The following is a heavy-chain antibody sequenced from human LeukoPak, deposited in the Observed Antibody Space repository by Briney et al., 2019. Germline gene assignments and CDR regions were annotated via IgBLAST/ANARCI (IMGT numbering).Heavy chain of an antibody. CDR3: ARNFYETTGFYYDAFDI. CDR1: GFTFSGYN. Sequence: GGSLRLSCAASGFTFSGYNMNWVRQAPGKGLEWVAFIRSSGSLVYYAESVKGRFTISRDNSRNSLYLQMNSLRVEDTAVYYCARNFYETTGFYYDAFDIWGQGTAVTVSS. J-gene: IGHJ3*02. CDR2: IRSSGSLV. D-gene: IGHD3-22*01. V-gene: IGHV3-48*04.